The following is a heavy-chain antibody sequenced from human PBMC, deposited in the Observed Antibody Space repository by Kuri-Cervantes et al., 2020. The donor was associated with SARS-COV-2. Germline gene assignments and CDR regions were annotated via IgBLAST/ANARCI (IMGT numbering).Heavy chain of an antibody. CDR2: IRYDGSNK. J-gene: IGHJ5*02. D-gene: IGHD2-2*01. CDR3: AREVYCSSTSCYSLPGWFDP. CDR1: GFTFSSYG. V-gene: IGHV3-30*02. Sequence: GESLKISCAASGFTFSSYGMHWVRQAPGKGLEWVAFIRYDGSNKYYADSVKGRFTISRENAKNSLYLQMNSLRAEDTAVYYCAREVYCSSTSCYSLPGWFDPWGQGTLVTVSS.